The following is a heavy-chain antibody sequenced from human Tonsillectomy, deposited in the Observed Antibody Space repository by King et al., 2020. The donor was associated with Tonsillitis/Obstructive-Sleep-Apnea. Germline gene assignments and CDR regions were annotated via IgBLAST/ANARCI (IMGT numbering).Heavy chain of an antibody. D-gene: IGHD3-3*01. CDR1: GFTFSSYA. CDR2: ISYDEKYK. CDR3: ARGEARIFGLVDS. V-gene: IGHV3-30*04. J-gene: IGHJ5*01. Sequence: VQLVESGGGVVQPGRSLRLSCAASGFTFSSYAMHWVRQAPGKGLEWVAAISYDEKYKYYADSVKGRFTISRDNSKNTLYLQMNTLRAEDSAVYYCARGEARIFGLVDSWGQGTLVTVSS.